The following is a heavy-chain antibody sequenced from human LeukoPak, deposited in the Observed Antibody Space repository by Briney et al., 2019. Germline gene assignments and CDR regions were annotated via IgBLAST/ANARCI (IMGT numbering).Heavy chain of an antibody. J-gene: IGHJ4*02. CDR2: INPSGGST. CDR1: GYTFTTYY. D-gene: IGHD6-19*01. Sequence: ASVKVSCKASGYTFTTYYMHWVRQAPGQGLEWMGIINPSGGSTRYSQNFQGRVTMTRDMSTSTVYMELSSLRSEDTAVYYCARGLYGWDYWGQGTLVTVSS. V-gene: IGHV1-46*01. CDR3: ARGLYGWDY.